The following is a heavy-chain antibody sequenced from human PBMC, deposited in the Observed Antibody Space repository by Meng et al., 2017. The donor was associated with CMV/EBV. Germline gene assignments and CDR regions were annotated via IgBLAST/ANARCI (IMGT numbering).Heavy chain of an antibody. D-gene: IGHD4-11*01. J-gene: IGHJ6*02. CDR2: ISSSGSTI. V-gene: IGHV3-48*03. CDR3: ARVLQPHYYHYYGMDV. CDR1: GFTFSSYE. Sequence: LSLTCAASGFTFSSYEMNWVRQAPGKGLEWVSYISSSGSTIYYADSVKGRFTISRDNAKNSLYLQMNSLRAEDTAVYYCARVLQPHYYHYYGMDVWGQGTTVTVSS.